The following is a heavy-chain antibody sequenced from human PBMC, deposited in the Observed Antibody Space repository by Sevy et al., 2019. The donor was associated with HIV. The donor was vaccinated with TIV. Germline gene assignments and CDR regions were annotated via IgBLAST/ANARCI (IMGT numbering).Heavy chain of an antibody. D-gene: IGHD2-15*01. J-gene: IGHJ4*02. CDR3: TCAHGRFDY. CDR1: GFTFTDSA. V-gene: IGHV3-73*01. CDR2: IRSKPNNYAT. Sequence: GGSLRLSCAASGFTFTDSAMFWVRQASGKGLEWVGRIRSKPNNYATALAASIKDRFSICRDDSKNTTYLQMNSLKVEDTAVYSCTCAHGRFDYWGLGTLVTVSS.